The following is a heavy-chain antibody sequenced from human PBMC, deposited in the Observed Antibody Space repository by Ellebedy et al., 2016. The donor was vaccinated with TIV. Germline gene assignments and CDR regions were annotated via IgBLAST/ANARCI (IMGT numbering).Heavy chain of an antibody. D-gene: IGHD2-2*01. V-gene: IGHV3-48*04. CDR3: ASSSNRYYYYYGMDV. J-gene: IGHJ6*02. CDR2: ISSSSSTI. Sequence: PGGSLRLSCAASGFTFSSYSMNWVRQAPGKGLEWVSYISSSSSTIYYADSVKGRFTISRDNAKNSLYLQMNSLRAEDTAVYYCASSSNRYYYYYGMDVWGQGTTVTVSS. CDR1: GFTFSSYS.